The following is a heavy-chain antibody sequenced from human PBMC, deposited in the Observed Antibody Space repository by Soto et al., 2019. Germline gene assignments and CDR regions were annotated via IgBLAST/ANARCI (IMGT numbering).Heavy chain of an antibody. D-gene: IGHD6-6*01. V-gene: IGHV4-31*03. CDR3: ARSGYSSSPGAFDI. CDR1: GGSISSGGYY. J-gene: IGHJ3*02. CDR2: IYYSGST. Sequence: SETLSLTCTVSGGSISSGGYYWSWIRQHPGKGLEWIGYIYYSGSTYYNPSLKSRVTISVDTSKNQFSLKLSSVTAADTAVYYCARSGYSSSPGAFDIWGQGTMVTVSS.